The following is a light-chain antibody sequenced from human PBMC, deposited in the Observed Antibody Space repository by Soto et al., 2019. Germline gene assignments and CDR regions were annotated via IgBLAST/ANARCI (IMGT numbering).Light chain of an antibody. CDR3: QQYFCYSLYT. CDR1: QNVTKW. V-gene: IGKV1-5*03. J-gene: IGKJ2*01. Sequence: DLQMTQSPSTLSASVGDRVTITCRASQNVTKWLAWYQQKPGNAPRLLIYQTTTLETGVPSRFRGSGSGTEFTLTITSLQPDDFATYYCQQYFCYSLYTFGQGTKLEI. CDR2: QTT.